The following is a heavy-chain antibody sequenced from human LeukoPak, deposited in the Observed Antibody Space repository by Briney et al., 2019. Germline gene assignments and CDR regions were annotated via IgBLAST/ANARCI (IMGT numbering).Heavy chain of an antibody. D-gene: IGHD5-18*01. Sequence: SETLSLTCNVSGGSLSSFYWAWIRQPAGRGLEWIGRIHSVGTTNYNPSRESRLTFSLDTSQNQFSLKLNSVTAADTAVYYCARDSPDGYTSGNYYYYLDVWGKGTTVTVSS. J-gene: IGHJ6*03. CDR1: GGSLSSFY. V-gene: IGHV4-4*07. CDR2: IHSVGTT. CDR3: ARDSPDGYTSGNYYYYLDV.